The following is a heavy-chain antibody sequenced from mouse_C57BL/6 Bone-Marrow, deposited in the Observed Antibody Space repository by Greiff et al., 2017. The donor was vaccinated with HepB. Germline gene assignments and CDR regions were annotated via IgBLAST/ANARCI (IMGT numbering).Heavy chain of an antibody. CDR2: IWGDGST. D-gene: IGHD2-4*01. Sequence: VQLQESGPGLVAPSQSLSITCTVSGFSLTSYGVSWVRQPPGKGLEWLGVIWGDGSTNYHSAPISRLIISTDNSKSQVFLKLNSLQTDDTATYYCAITYDFPLYYYAMDYWVKEPQSPSPQ. J-gene: IGHJ4*01. CDR3: AITYDFPLYYYAMDY. V-gene: IGHV2-3*01. CDR1: GFSLTSYG.